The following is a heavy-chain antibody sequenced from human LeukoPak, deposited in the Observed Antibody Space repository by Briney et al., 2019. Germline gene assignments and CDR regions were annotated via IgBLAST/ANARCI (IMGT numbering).Heavy chain of an antibody. CDR3: AEDAVEMATIPDYYYYYYMDV. J-gene: IGHJ6*03. CDR1: GFTFSSYW. CDR2: LNSDGSST. Sequence: RGSLRLSCAASGFTFSSYWMHWVRQAPGKGLVWVSRLNSDGSSTSYADSVKGRFTISRDNAKNTLYLQMYSLRAEDTAVYYCAEDAVEMATIPDYYYYYYMDVWGKGTTVTVSS. V-gene: IGHV3-74*01. D-gene: IGHD5-24*01.